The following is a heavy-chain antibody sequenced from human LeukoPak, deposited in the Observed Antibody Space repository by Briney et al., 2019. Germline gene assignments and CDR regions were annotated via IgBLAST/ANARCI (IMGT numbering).Heavy chain of an antibody. J-gene: IGHJ4*02. CDR2: ISGSDGGT. CDR3: AKSGRDGYNFVYYFDY. CDR1: GFTFSSYA. D-gene: IGHD5-24*01. V-gene: IGHV3-23*01. Sequence: GSLRLSCAASGFTFSSYAMSWVRQAPGKGLEWVSVISGSDGGTYYADSVKGRFTISRDNSKKTLFLQMKSLRAEDTAVYYRAKSGRDGYNFVYYFDYWGQGTLVTVSS.